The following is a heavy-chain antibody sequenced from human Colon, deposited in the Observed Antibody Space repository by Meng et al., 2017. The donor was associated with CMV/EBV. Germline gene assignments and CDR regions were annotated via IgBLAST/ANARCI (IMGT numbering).Heavy chain of an antibody. CDR2: ISSSGSTI. Sequence: GGSLRLSCAASGFTFSDYYMSWIRQAPGKWLEWVSYISSSGSTIYYADSVKGRFTISRDNSKHSLYLQMNSLRAEDTAVYYCARAPRIFEDSTRSPSYYFDYWGQGTLVTVSS. CDR3: ARAPRIFEDSTRSPSYYFDY. CDR1: GFTFSDYY. J-gene: IGHJ4*02. V-gene: IGHV3-11*01. D-gene: IGHD2-2*01.